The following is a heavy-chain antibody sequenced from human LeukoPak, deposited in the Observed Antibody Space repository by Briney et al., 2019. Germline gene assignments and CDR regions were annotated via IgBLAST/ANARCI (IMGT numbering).Heavy chain of an antibody. D-gene: IGHD7-27*01. Sequence: WASVKVSCTASGYTFTSYHMHWVRQAPGQGLEWMEIINPSDGSTSYAQKFQGRVTMTRDTSTSTVYMELSSLRSEDTAVYYCAREMGTTGFDSWGQGTLVTVSS. CDR3: AREMGTTGFDS. CDR1: GYTFTSYH. V-gene: IGHV1-46*01. CDR2: INPSDGST. J-gene: IGHJ5*01.